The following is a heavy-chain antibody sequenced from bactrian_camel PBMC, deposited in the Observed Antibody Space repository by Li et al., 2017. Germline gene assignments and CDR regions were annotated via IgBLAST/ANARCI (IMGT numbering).Heavy chain of an antibody. V-gene: IGHV3S53*01. D-gene: IGHD2*01. CDR1: GYTSSDYC. Sequence: HVQLVESGGGLVQPGGSLRLSCAASGYTSSDYCMGWYRQVPGNLCELVATLDTANSPYYKDSVKGRFNISHDNDKKTVYLQMNSLKPEDTAMYYCALDRLRCLTSTPFSFQDYKHWGQGTQVTVS. CDR3: ALDRLRCLTSTPFSFQDYKH. CDR2: LDTANSP. J-gene: IGHJ4*01.